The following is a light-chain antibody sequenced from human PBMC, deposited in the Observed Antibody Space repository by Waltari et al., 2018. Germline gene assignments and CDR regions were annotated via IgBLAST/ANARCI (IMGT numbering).Light chain of an antibody. Sequence: YVVTQPPSVSVAPGKTATLTCGGQKIETKRVNWYQQKSGQAPVLVMFYETDRPPGMHARFSGSNSGNAATLTISWVEAGDEADYHCQVWDDTTNSGVFGGGTRLTVL. CDR3: QVWDDTTNSGV. V-gene: IGLV3-21*04. J-gene: IGLJ3*02. CDR1: KIETKR. CDR2: YET.